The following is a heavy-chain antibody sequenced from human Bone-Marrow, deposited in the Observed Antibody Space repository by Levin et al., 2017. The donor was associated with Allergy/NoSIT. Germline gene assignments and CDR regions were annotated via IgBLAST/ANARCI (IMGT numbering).Heavy chain of an antibody. V-gene: IGHV3-30*18. D-gene: IGHD3-10*01. J-gene: IGHJ4*02. Sequence: GGSLRLSCAASGFTFSSYGMHWVRQAPGKGLEWVAVISYDGSNKYYADSVKGRFTISRDNSKNTLYLQMNSLRAEDTAVYYCAKVDTMVRGVIRPSFDYWGQGTLVTVSS. CDR1: GFTFSSYG. CDR2: ISYDGSNK. CDR3: AKVDTMVRGVIRPSFDY.